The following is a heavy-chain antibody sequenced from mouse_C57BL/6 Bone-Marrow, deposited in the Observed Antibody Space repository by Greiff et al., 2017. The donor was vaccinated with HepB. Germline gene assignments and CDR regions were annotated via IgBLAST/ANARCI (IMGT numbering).Heavy chain of an antibody. D-gene: IGHD2-1*01. Sequence: LVEPGASVKISCKASGYAFSSSWMNWVKQRPGKGLEWIGRIYPGVGDTNYNGKFKGKATLTADKSSSTAYMQLSSLTSEDSAVYFCAVYGNYDYWGQGTTLTVSS. CDR3: AVYGNYDY. V-gene: IGHV1-82*01. CDR1: GYAFSSSW. CDR2: IYPGVGDT. J-gene: IGHJ2*01.